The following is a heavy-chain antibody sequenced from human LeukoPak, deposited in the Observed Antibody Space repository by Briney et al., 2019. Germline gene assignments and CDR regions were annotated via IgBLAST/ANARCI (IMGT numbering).Heavy chain of an antibody. J-gene: IGHJ6*03. V-gene: IGHV4-34*01. Sequence: SETLSLTCAVYGGSFSGYYWSWIRQPPGKGLEWIGEINHSGSTNYNPSLKSRVTISVDTSKNQFSLKLSSVTAADTAVYYCARGKGTYYYDSSSYSARTYYYMDVRGKGTTVTVSS. CDR1: GGSFSGYY. D-gene: IGHD3-22*01. CDR2: INHSGST. CDR3: ARGKGTYYYDSSSYSARTYYYMDV.